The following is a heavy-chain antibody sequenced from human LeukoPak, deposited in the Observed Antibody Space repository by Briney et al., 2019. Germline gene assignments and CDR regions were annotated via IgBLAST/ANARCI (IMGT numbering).Heavy chain of an antibody. V-gene: IGHV4-59*01. CDR1: GGSISSYY. CDR2: IYYSGST. Sequence: NPSETLSLTCTVSGGSISSYYWSWIRQPPGKGLEWIGYIYYSGSTNYNPSLKSRVTISVDTSKNQFSLKLSSVTAADTAVYYCARGLRLGDYYYYYMDVWGKGTTVTVSS. CDR3: ARGLRLGDYYYYYMDV. J-gene: IGHJ6*03. D-gene: IGHD3-16*01.